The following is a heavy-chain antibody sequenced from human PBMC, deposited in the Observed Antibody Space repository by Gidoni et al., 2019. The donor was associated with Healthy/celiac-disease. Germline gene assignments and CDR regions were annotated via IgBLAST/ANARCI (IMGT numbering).Heavy chain of an antibody. Sequence: QVQLQESGPGLVKPSQTMSLTCTVSGGSISSGGYYWSWIRQHPGKGLEWIGYIYYRGSTYYNPSLKSRVTISVDTSKNQFSLKLSSVTSADTAVYYCASDAFGEGYDYWGQGTLVTVSS. J-gene: IGHJ4*02. V-gene: IGHV4-31*03. CDR1: GGSISSGGYY. CDR3: ASDAFGEGYDY. D-gene: IGHD3-3*01. CDR2: IYYRGST.